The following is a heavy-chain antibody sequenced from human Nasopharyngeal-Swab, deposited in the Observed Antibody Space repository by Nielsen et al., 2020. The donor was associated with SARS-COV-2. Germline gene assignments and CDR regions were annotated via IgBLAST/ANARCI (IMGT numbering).Heavy chain of an antibody. CDR3: ARASLSGSSTGRRAFDI. Sequence: GESLKISCAASGFTFSSYEMNWVRQAPGKGLEWVSYISSSGSTIYYADPVKGRFTISRDNAKNSLYLQMNSLRAEDTAVYYCARASLSGSSTGRRAFDIWGQGTMVTVSS. D-gene: IGHD1-26*01. CDR1: GFTFSSYE. J-gene: IGHJ3*02. CDR2: ISSSGSTI. V-gene: IGHV3-48*03.